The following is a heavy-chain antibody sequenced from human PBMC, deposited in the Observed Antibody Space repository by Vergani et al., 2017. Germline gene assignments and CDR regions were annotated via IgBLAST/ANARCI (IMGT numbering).Heavy chain of an antibody. V-gene: IGHV4-59*01. Sequence: QVQLQESGPGLVKPSETLSLTCTVSGGSISSYYWSWIRQPPGKGLEWIGYIYYSGSTNYNPSLKSRVTISVDTSKNQFSLKLSSVTAADTAVSYCPRVVGSTDAFDIWGQGTMVTVSS. CDR3: PRVVGSTDAFDI. CDR1: GGSISSYY. D-gene: IGHD2-15*01. J-gene: IGHJ3*02. CDR2: IYYSGST.